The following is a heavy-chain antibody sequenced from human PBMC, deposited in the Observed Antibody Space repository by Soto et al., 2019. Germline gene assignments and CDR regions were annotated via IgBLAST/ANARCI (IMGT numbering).Heavy chain of an antibody. CDR2: VSFDGSYK. J-gene: IGHJ5*02. V-gene: IGHV3-30*03. CDR1: GFSFSNYG. CDR3: ARGDDYGDYNPRFDP. Sequence: VGSLRLSCVASGFSFSNYGMHWVRQAPGKGLEWVAVVSFDGSYKYFGDSVRGRFTVSRDNSKKTLYLQMNSLRPDDTAVYYCARGDDYGDYNPRFDPWGQGTLVTV. D-gene: IGHD4-17*01.